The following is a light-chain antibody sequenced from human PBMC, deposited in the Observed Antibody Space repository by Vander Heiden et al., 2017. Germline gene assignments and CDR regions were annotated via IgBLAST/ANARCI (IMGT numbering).Light chain of an antibody. CDR1: SSNIGGNT. Sequence: QSVLTQPPLASGTPGQRVTIAYSGSSSNIGGNTVNWYQHLPGTAPKLHIYSNNQRPSGVPDRFSASKSGTSASLAISGLQSEDEADYYCATWDDSLNVYVFGIGTKVTVL. CDR2: SNN. J-gene: IGLJ1*01. CDR3: ATWDDSLNVYV. V-gene: IGLV1-44*01.